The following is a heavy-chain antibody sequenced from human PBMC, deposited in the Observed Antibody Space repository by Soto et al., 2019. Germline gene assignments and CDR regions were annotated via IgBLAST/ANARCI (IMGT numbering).Heavy chain of an antibody. CDR3: ARAFSLGYCISTSCYKGSGMDV. Sequence: QVQLVQSGAEVKKPGSSVKVSCKASGGTFSSYAISWVRQAPGQGLEWMGGIIPIFGTATYAQKFQGRVTITADESTSTDYMELSTLRSEDTAVYYCARAFSLGYCISTSCYKGSGMDVWGQGTTVTVSS. CDR1: GGTFSSYA. D-gene: IGHD2-2*02. J-gene: IGHJ6*02. CDR2: IIPIFGTA. V-gene: IGHV1-69*12.